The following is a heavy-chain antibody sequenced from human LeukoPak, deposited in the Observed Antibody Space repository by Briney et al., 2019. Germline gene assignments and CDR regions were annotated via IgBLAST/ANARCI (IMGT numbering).Heavy chain of an antibody. Sequence: GGSLRLSCAASGFSFSSNAMHWVRQAPGKGLMWVSHVSSDGSRTYADSVKGRFTVSRDNNKDMVYLQMSSLRAEDTAVYYCATDGAYGLTHWGQGTLVTVSS. J-gene: IGHJ4*02. CDR2: VSSDGSR. D-gene: IGHD3-16*01. CDR1: GFSFSSNA. CDR3: ATDGAYGLTH. V-gene: IGHV3-74*01.